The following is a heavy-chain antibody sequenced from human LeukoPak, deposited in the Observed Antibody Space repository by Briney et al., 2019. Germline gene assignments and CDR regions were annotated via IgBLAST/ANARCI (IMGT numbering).Heavy chain of an antibody. Sequence: GGSLRLSCAASGFTVSSNYMSWVRQAPGKGLEWVSVIYSGGSTYYADSVKGRFTISRDNSKSTLYIQMNSLRAEDTAVYYCARDRVAWGEWEPLDYWGQGTLVTVSS. CDR1: GFTVSSNY. V-gene: IGHV3-53*01. CDR2: IYSGGST. D-gene: IGHD1-26*01. J-gene: IGHJ4*02. CDR3: ARDRVAWGEWEPLDY.